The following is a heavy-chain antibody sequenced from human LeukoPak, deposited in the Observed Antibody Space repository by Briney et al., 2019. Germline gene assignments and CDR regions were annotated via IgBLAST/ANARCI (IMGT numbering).Heavy chain of an antibody. CDR1: GFTFSSYE. D-gene: IGHD1-26*01. V-gene: IGHV3-48*03. CDR3: ARGDSGSYYFDY. J-gene: IGHJ4*02. CDR2: ISSSGSTI. Sequence: AGSLRLSCAASGFTFSSYEMNWVRQAPGKGLEWVSYISSSGSTIYYADSVKGRFTISRDNAKNSLYLQMNSLRAEDTAVYYCARGDSGSYYFDYWGQGTLVTVSS.